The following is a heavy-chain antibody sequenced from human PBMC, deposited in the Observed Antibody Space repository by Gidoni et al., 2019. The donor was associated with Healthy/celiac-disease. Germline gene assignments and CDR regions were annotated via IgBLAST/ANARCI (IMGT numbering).Heavy chain of an antibody. CDR1: GFTFSSYG. J-gene: IGHJ4*02. CDR3: AREGSSGYPYFDY. V-gene: IGHV3-33*01. CDR2: IWYDGSNK. D-gene: IGHD3-22*01. Sequence: QVQLVESGGGVVQPGRSLRLSCDASGFTFSSYGMHWVRQAPGKGLEWLAVIWYDGSNKYYADSVKGRFTISRDNSKNTLYLQMNSLRAEDTAVYYCAREGSSGYPYFDYWGQGTLVTVSS.